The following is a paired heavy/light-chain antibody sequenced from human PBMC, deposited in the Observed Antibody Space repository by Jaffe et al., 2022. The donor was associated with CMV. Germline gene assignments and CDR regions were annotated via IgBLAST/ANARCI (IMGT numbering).Heavy chain of an antibody. Sequence: EVQLVESGGGLVQPGGSLRLSCAASGFTFSSYSMNWVRQAPGKGLEWVSYISSSSSTIYYADSVKGRFTISRDNAKNSLYLQMNSLRDEDTAVYYCASAGYYSDSSGYYSALDIWGQGTTVTVSS. CDR3: ASAGYYSDSSGYYSALDI. D-gene: IGHD3-22*01. V-gene: IGHV3-48*02. CDR2: ISSSSSTI. J-gene: IGHJ3*02. CDR1: GFTFSSYS.
Light chain of an antibody. V-gene: IGKV2-29*02. Sequence: DIVMTQTPLSLSVTPGQPASISCKSSQSLLHSDGKTYLYWYLQKPGQSPQLLIYELSSRFSGVPDRFSGSGSGTDFTLKISRVEAEDVGVYYCMQGIHPPYTFGQGTKVEIK. J-gene: IGKJ2*01. CDR2: ELS. CDR1: QSLLHSDGKTY. CDR3: MQGIHPPYT.